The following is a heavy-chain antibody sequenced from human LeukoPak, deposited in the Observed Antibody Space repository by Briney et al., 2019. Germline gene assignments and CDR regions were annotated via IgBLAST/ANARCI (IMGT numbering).Heavy chain of an antibody. CDR2: ISYDGSNK. Sequence: GGSLRLSCAASGFTFSSYAMHWVLQAPGKGLEWVAVISYDGSNKYYADSVKGRFTISRDNSKNTLYLQMNSLRAEDTAVYYCARGPYYDFWSGYYVEYYYYGMDVWGQGTTVTVSS. V-gene: IGHV3-30-3*01. CDR3: ARGPYYDFWSGYYVEYYYYGMDV. D-gene: IGHD3-3*01. J-gene: IGHJ6*02. CDR1: GFTFSSYA.